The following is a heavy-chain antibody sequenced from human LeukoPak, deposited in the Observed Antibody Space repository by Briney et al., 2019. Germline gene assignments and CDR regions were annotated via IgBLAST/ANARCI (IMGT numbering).Heavy chain of an antibody. D-gene: IGHD4-17*01. CDR2: IYYSGST. V-gene: IGHV4-39*07. Sequence: PSETLSLTCTVSGGSISSSSYYWGWIRQPPGKGLEWIGSIYYSGSTYYNPSLKSRVTISVDTSKNQFSLKLSSVTAADTAVYYCARASGYGDPFDYWGQGTLVTVSS. CDR3: ARASGYGDPFDY. J-gene: IGHJ4*02. CDR1: GGSISSSSYY.